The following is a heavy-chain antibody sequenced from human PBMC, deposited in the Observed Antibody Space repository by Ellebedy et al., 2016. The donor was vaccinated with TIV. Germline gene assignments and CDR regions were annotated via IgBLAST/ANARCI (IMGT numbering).Heavy chain of an antibody. J-gene: IGHJ4*02. CDR1: GLPFSDHF. Sequence: GESLKISCATSGLPFSDHFMDWVRQAPGKGLEWVGRIGDKANSHFTQYAASVKGRFTISRDDSKNSLSLQMNSLNTEDTALYYCARIGYSSSDFDYWGQGDLVTVSS. V-gene: IGHV3-72*01. CDR2: IGDKANSHFT. CDR3: ARIGYSSSDFDY. D-gene: IGHD4-23*01.